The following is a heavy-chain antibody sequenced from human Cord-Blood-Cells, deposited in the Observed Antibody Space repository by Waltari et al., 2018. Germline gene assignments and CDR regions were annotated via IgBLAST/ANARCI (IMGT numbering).Heavy chain of an antibody. J-gene: IGHJ5*02. CDR3: ARDGTPGEWELLKWFDP. CDR1: GFPFGSYT. Sequence: EVQLVESGVGLVKPGGSLRLSCSASGFPFGSYTLTLFRQVPGTGLEWVSSISSSSSYIYYADSVKGRFTISRDNAKNSLYLQMNSLRAEDTAVYYCARDGTPGEWELLKWFDPWGQGTLVTVSS. CDR2: ISSSSSYI. V-gene: IGHV3-21*01. D-gene: IGHD1-26*01.